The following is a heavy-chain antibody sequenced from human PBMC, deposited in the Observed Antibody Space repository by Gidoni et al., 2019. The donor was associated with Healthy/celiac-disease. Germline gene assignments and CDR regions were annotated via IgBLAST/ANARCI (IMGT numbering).Heavy chain of an antibody. Sequence: QITLKESGPTLVKPTQTLTLTCTFSGFSLSTSGVGVGWIRQPPGKALEWLALIYWNDDKRYSPSLKSRLTITKDTSKNQVVLTMTNMDPVDTATYYCAQQGAVREPNWFDPWGQGTLVTVSS. CDR1: GFSLSTSGVG. CDR3: AQQGAVREPNWFDP. CDR2: IYWNDDK. D-gene: IGHD3-10*01. J-gene: IGHJ5*02. V-gene: IGHV2-5*01.